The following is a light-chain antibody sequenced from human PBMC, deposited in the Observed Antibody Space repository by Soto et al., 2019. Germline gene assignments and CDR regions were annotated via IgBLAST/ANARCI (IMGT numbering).Light chain of an antibody. CDR2: AAS. Sequence: DIQMTQSPSTLSASVGDRFTITCRSSQSISSWLASYQQKPGKAPKLLIYAASTLQSGVPSRFSGSGSGTDFTLTISSLQPEDFATYFCQQVESYPSTFGGGTKVDIK. V-gene: IGKV1-5*01. CDR1: QSISSW. CDR3: QQVESYPST. J-gene: IGKJ4*01.